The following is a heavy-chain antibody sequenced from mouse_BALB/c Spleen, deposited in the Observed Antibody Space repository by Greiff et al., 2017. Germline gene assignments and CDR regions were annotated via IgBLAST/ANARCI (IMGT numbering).Heavy chain of an antibody. V-gene: IGHV2-6-4*01. CDR2: IWGGGST. Sequence: QVQLKESGPGLVAPSQSLSITCTVSGFSLCRYSVHWVRQPPGKGLEWLGMIWGGGSTDSNSALKSRLSISKDNSKSQVFLKMNILQTDDTAMYFCASYYGYDWFAYWGQGTLVTVSA. CDR3: ASYYGYDWFAY. CDR1: GFSLCRYS. J-gene: IGHJ3*01. D-gene: IGHD2-14*01.